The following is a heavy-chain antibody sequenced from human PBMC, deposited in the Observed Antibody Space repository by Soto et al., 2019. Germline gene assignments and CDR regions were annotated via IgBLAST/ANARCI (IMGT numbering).Heavy chain of an antibody. D-gene: IGHD2-21*01. J-gene: IGHJ4*02. CDR1: GGSISSGDYY. CDR2: ILYSGTT. V-gene: IGHV4-30-4*01. CDR3: ARNCALDY. Sequence: QVQLQESGPGLVKPSQTLSLTCTVSGGSISSGDYYWSWIRQPPGKGLEWIGYILYSGTTNYNPSLVSRLTISVDTSKHPFSLKLNSVTAADTAVYYCARNCALDYWGRGTLVSVSS.